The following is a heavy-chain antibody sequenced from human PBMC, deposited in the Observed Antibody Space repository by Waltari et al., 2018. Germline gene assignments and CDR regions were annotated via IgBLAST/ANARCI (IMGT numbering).Heavy chain of an antibody. V-gene: IGHV3-7*01. CDR2: RKRDGSEK. J-gene: IGHJ4*02. Sequence: EVQLVESGGGLVQPGGSLRVSCAASGFTFSDYWLSWVRQVPGKGLEWGANRKRDGSEKYYVDSVKGRFTISRDNAKNSLYLQMNSLGVEDTAVYYCARDGVATINYWGQGTLVTVSS. CDR1: GFTFSDYW. CDR3: ARDGVATINY. D-gene: IGHD5-12*01.